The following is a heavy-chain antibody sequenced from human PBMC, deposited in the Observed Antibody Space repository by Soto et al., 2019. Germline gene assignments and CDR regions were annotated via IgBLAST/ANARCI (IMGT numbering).Heavy chain of an antibody. V-gene: IGHV4-34*01. CDR1: VGSFSGYY. CDR3: AEYCSGGSCQNHDAFDI. Sequence: SETLSLPCLVYVGSFSGYYCSWIRQPPGKGLEWSGEINHSGGTNYNPSLKSRVTISVDTSKNQFSLKLSSVTAADTAVYYCAEYCSGGSCQNHDAFDIWGQGTMVTVS. J-gene: IGHJ3*02. CDR2: INHSGGT. D-gene: IGHD2-15*01.